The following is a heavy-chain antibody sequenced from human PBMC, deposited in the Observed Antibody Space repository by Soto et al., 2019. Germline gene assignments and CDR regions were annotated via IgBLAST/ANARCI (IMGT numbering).Heavy chain of an antibody. CDR1: GFTFSSYG. CDR3: AKDWGYCSGGSCSNYYYYYMDV. Sequence: PGGSLRLSCAASGFTFSSYGMHWVRQAPGKGLEWVAVISYDGSNKYYADSVKGRFTISRDNSKNTLYLQMNSLRAEDTAVYYCAKDWGYCSGGSCSNYYYYYMDVWGKGTTVTSP. CDR2: ISYDGSNK. J-gene: IGHJ6*03. D-gene: IGHD2-15*01. V-gene: IGHV3-30*18.